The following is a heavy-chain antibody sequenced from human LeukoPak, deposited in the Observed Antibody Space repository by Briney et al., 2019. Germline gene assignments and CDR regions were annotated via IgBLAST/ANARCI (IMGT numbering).Heavy chain of an antibody. Sequence: PGGSLRLSCAASGFTFSSYGMHWVRQAPGEGLEWVAVISYDGRNKYNADSVKGRFTISRDNSKNTLYLQMDSLRAEDTAVYYCAKVWSAVTTFGWGAFDIWGQGTMVTVSS. D-gene: IGHD4-17*01. J-gene: IGHJ3*02. V-gene: IGHV3-30*18. CDR1: GFTFSSYG. CDR2: ISYDGRNK. CDR3: AKVWSAVTTFGWGAFDI.